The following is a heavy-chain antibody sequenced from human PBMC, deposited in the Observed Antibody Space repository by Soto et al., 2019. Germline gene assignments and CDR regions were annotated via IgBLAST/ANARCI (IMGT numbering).Heavy chain of an antibody. Sequence: GGSLRLSCAASGFTFSSYAMHWVRQAPGKGLEWVAVISYDGSNKYYADSVKGRFTISRDNSKNTLYLQMNSLRAEDTAVYYCASESSRASYYYYGMDVWGQGTTVTVSS. D-gene: IGHD6-13*01. J-gene: IGHJ6*02. CDR3: ASESSRASYYYYGMDV. CDR2: ISYDGSNK. V-gene: IGHV3-30-3*01. CDR1: GFTFSSYA.